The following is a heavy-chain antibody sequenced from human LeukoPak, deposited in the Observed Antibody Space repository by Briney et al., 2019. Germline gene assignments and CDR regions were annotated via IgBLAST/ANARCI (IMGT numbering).Heavy chain of an antibody. CDR1: GYTFTSYY. D-gene: IGHD6-6*01. V-gene: IGHV1-46*01. CDR3: VRSRTTYSSSPFDY. J-gene: IGHJ4*02. CDR2: INPSGGST. Sequence: ASVKISCKASGYTFTSYYMHWVRLAPGQGLEWMGIINPSGGSTSYAQKFQGRVTMTRDTSTSTVYMELSSLRSEDTAMYYCVRSRTTYSSSPFDYWGQGTLVTVSS.